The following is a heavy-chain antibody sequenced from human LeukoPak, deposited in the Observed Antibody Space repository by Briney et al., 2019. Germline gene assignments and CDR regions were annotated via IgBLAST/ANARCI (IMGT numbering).Heavy chain of an antibody. D-gene: IGHD2-2*01. Sequence: GGSLRLSCAASGFTFSSYGMHWVRQAPGKGVEWVVLISYDGSKKYYADSVKGRFTISRDNSKTTLYLQLNSLRAEDTAVYYCAKDEDIVVVPAAMDYWGQGTLVTVSS. J-gene: IGHJ4*02. CDR2: ISYDGSKK. CDR3: AKDEDIVVVPAAMDY. CDR1: GFTFSSYG. V-gene: IGHV3-30*18.